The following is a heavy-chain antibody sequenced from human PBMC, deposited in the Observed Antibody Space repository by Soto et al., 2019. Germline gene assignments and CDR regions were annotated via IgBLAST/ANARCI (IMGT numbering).Heavy chain of an antibody. D-gene: IGHD3-10*01. Sequence: ARPLRLSPAARGSNLSTVAMRWHPQAPGEGLEWVSTISDDAKTTWYADSVNVLFTMCRDISSNTLFVQMDYRRVEDMALYCCANDCGSRNIRVSAYGGQGT. J-gene: IGHJ4*02. CDR1: GSNLSTVA. V-gene: IGHV3-23*01. CDR2: ISDDAKTT. CDR3: ANDCGSRNIRVSAY.